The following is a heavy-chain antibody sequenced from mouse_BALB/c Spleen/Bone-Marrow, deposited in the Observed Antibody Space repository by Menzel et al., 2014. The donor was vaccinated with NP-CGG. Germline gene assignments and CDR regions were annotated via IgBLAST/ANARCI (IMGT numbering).Heavy chain of an antibody. CDR3: ASYRYAWYFDV. V-gene: IGHV14-3*02. CDR2: IDPANGNT. J-gene: IGHJ1*01. CDR1: GFNIKDTY. Sequence: EVQVVESGAELVKPGASAKLSCTASGFNIKDTYLHWVKQRPEQGLEWIGRIDPANGNTKYDPKFQGKATITADTSSNTAYLQLSSLTSEDTAVYYCASYRYAWYFDVWGAGTTVTVSS. D-gene: IGHD2-14*01.